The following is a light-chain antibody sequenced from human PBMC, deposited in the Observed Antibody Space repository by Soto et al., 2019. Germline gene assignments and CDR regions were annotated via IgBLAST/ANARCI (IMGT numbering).Light chain of an antibody. Sequence: QSALTQPPSASGSPGQSVTISCTGTSSDVGGYKYVSWYQQHPGKAPKLMIYEVSKRPSGVPDRFSGSKSGNTDSLTVSGLQAEDEADYDCSSYAGRNNWVFGGGTKLTVL. V-gene: IGLV2-8*01. CDR1: SSDVGGYKY. J-gene: IGLJ3*02. CDR2: EVS. CDR3: SSYAGRNNWV.